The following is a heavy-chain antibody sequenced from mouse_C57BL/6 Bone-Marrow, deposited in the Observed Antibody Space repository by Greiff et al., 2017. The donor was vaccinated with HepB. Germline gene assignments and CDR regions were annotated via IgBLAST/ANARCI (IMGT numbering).Heavy chain of an antibody. D-gene: IGHD1-1*01. CDR2: IDPENGDT. CDR1: GFNIKDDY. Sequence: VQLKESGAELVRPGASVKLSCTASGFNIKDDYMHWVKQRPEPGLEWIGWIDPENGDTEYASKFQGKATITADTSSNTAYLQLSSLTSEDTAVYYCTITTVVGYFDYWGQGTTLTVSS. V-gene: IGHV14-4*01. CDR3: TITTVVGYFDY. J-gene: IGHJ2*01.